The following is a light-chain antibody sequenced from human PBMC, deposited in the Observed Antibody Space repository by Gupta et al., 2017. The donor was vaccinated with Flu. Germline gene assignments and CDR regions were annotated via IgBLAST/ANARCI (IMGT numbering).Light chain of an antibody. CDR1: QSVFYSPTNKNY. Sequence: DIVMTQSPDSLAVSLGERATINCKASQSVFYSPTNKNYLAWYQQNPGQPPKLLIYWASARQSGVPDRFSGSGSGTDFTLTISSLQAEDVAVYYCQQYCITPYTFGQGTKLEIK. J-gene: IGKJ2*01. CDR3: QQYCITPYT. CDR2: WAS. V-gene: IGKV4-1*01.